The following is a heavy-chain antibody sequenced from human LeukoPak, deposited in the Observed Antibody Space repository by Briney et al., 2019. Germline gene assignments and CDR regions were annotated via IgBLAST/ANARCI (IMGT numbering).Heavy chain of an antibody. Sequence: ASVKVSCKASGGTFSSYAISWVRQAPGQELEWMGGIIPIFGTANYAQKFQGRVTITADESTSTAYMELSSLRSEDTAVYYCARARSLDYDILTGYTYYFDYWGQGTLVTVSS. CDR3: ARARSLDYDILTGYTYYFDY. CDR1: GGTFSSYA. D-gene: IGHD3-9*01. CDR2: IIPIFGTA. J-gene: IGHJ4*02. V-gene: IGHV1-69*13.